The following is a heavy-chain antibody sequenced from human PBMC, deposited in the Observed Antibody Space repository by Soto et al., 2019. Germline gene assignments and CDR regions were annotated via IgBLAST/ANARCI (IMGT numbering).Heavy chain of an antibody. D-gene: IGHD1-1*01. CDR2: ISSSSSYT. J-gene: IGHJ4*01. CDR1: GFTFSDYY. Sequence: PGGSLRLSCAASGFTFSDYYMSWIRQAPGKGLEWVSYISSSSSYTNYADSVKGRFTISRDNAKSSLYLQMNSLRAEDTAVYYCARDAPVHRPPPYYFDYWGHGTLVTVSS. CDR3: ARDAPVHRPPPYYFDY. V-gene: IGHV3-11*06.